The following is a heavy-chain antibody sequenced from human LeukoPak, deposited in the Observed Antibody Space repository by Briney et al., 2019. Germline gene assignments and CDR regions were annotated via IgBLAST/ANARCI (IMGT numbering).Heavy chain of an antibody. J-gene: IGHJ4*02. V-gene: IGHV3-23*01. CDR1: GFTFSSYA. D-gene: IGHD3-10*01. Sequence: PGGSLRLSCAASGFTFSSYAMSWVRQAPGKGLEWVSAISGSGGSTYYADSAKGRFTISRDNSKNTPYLQMNSLRAEDTAVYYCAKTVFSYGTHFDYWGQGTLVTVSS. CDR2: ISGSGGST. CDR3: AKTVFSYGTHFDY.